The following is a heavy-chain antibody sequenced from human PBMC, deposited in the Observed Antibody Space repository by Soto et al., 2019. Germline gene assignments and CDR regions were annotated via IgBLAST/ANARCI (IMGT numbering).Heavy chain of an antibody. J-gene: IGHJ4*02. CDR3: AKGLAAAVPGPLFFDY. CDR2: ISYDGSNK. Sequence: QVQLVESGGGVVQPGRSLRLSCAASGFTFSSYGMHWVRQAPGKGLEWVAVISYDGSNKYYADSVKGRFTISRDNSKNTLYLQMNSLRAEDTAVYYCAKGLAAAVPGPLFFDYWGQGTLVTVSS. CDR1: GFTFSSYG. D-gene: IGHD6-13*01. V-gene: IGHV3-30*18.